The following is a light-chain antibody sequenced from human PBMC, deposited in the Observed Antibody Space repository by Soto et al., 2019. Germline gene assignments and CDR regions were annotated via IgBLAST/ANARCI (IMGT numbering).Light chain of an antibody. CDR3: QQRSNWPPPIT. Sequence: EIVMTPSPATLSVSPVERATLSCRASQSVSSNLAWYQQKPGQAPRLLIYGASTRATGIPARFSGSGSGTEFTLTISSLQSEDFAVYYCQQRSNWPPPITFGQGTRLEIK. CDR2: GAS. J-gene: IGKJ5*01. CDR1: QSVSSN. V-gene: IGKV3-15*01.